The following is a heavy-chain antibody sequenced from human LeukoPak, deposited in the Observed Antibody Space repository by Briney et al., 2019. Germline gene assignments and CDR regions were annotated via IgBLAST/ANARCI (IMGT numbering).Heavy chain of an antibody. Sequence: GASLRLSCAASGFTFSSYAMSWVRQAPGKGLEWVSAISGSGGSTYYADSVKGRFTISRDNSKNTVFPQMNSLRAEDTAVYYCAKWGDYDVLTGYYVSDYWGQGTLVTVSS. CDR3: AKWGDYDVLTGYYVSDY. CDR2: ISGSGGST. D-gene: IGHD3-9*01. CDR1: GFTFSSYA. J-gene: IGHJ4*02. V-gene: IGHV3-23*01.